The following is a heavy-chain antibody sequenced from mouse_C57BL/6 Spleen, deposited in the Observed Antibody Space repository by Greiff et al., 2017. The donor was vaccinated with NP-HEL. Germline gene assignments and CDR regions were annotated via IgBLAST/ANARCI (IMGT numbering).Heavy chain of an antibody. CDR1: GFTFSSYA. V-gene: IGHV5-9-1*02. Sequence: EVHLVESGEGLVKPGGSLKLSCAASGFTFSSYAMSWVRQTPEKRLEWVAYISSGGDYIYYADTVKGRFTISRDNARNTLYLQMSSLKSEDTAMYYCTRDHYYSNWAMDYWGQGTSVTVSS. D-gene: IGHD2-5*01. CDR2: ISSGGDYI. J-gene: IGHJ4*01. CDR3: TRDHYYSNWAMDY.